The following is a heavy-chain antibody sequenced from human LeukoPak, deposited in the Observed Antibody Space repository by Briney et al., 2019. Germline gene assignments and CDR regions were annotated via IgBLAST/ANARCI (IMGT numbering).Heavy chain of an antibody. J-gene: IGHJ4*02. CDR3: ATGKAGDGFDY. CDR1: GYTFTGYD. V-gene: IGHV1-8*01. Sequence: GASVKVSCKASGYTFTGYDISWVRQATGQGLEWMGWMNPNSGNTGYAQKFQGRVTMTRNTSISTAYMELSSLRSEDTAVYYCATGKAGDGFDYWGQGTLVSVSS. D-gene: IGHD6-13*01. CDR2: MNPNSGNT.